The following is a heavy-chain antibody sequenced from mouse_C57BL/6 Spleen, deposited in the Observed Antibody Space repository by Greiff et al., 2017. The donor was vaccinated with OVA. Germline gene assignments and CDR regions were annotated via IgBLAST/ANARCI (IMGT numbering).Heavy chain of an antibody. CDR3: ARFWVYAMDY. J-gene: IGHJ4*01. V-gene: IGHV7-3*01. CDR2: IRNKANGYTT. Sequence: EVQLVESGGGLVQPGGSLSLSCAASGFTFTDYYMSWVRQPPGKALEWLGFIRNKANGYTTEYSASVKGRFTISRDNSQSILYLQMNALRAEDSATYYCARFWVYAMDYWGQGTSVTVSS. CDR1: GFTFTDYY.